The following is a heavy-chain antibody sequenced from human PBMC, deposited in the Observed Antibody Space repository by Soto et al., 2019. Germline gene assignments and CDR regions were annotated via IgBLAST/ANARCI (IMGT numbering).Heavy chain of an antibody. Sequence: GSLRLSCAASGFTFSSYGMHWVRQAPGKGLEWVAVIWYDGSNKYYADTVKGQFTISRDNSKKTLYLQMNSLRTEDTAVYYCARTSEGGPYYYYYMDVWGKGT. CDR1: GFTFSSYG. J-gene: IGHJ6*03. V-gene: IGHV3-33*01. D-gene: IGHD2-15*01. CDR3: ARTSEGGPYYYYYMDV. CDR2: IWYDGSNK.